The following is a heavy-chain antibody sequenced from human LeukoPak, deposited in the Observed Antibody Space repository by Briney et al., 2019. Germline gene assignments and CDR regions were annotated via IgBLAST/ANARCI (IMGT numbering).Heavy chain of an antibody. J-gene: IGHJ4*02. CDR2: INPSGGST. D-gene: IGHD2-15*01. V-gene: IGHV1-46*01. CDR3: ARDLPHCSGGSCYASYYFDY. Sequence: GASVKVSCKASGYTFTSYYMHWVRQAPGQGLEWMGIINPSGGSTSYAQKFQGRATMTRDTSTSTVYMELSSLRSEDTAVYYCARDLPHCSGGSCYASYYFDYWGQGTLVTVSS. CDR1: GYTFTSYY.